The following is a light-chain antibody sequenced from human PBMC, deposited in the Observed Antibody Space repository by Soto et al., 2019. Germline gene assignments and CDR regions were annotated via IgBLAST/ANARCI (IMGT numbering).Light chain of an antibody. CDR3: QQYGSSPWYT. CDR2: DAS. CDR1: QSVSSSY. V-gene: IGKV3-20*01. J-gene: IGKJ2*01. Sequence: EIVLTQSPGTLSLSPGERATLSCRASQSVSSSYLAWYQQKPGQAPRLLMYDASSRATGIPDRFSGSGSGTDFTLTISRLEPEDFPVYYCQQYGSSPWYTFGQGTKLEIK.